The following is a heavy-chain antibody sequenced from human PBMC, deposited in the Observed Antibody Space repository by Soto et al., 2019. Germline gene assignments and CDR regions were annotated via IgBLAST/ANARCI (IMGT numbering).Heavy chain of an antibody. Sequence: PGGSLRLSCAASGFTFSTYAMSWVRQVPGKGLEWVSAISGSGGSTYYADSVKGRFTISRDNSKNTLYLQMNSLRAEDTSGYCCAKDLEMTTVTTFFFELGTAFDYWGQGTLVTVSS. J-gene: IGHJ4*02. CDR3: AKDLEMTTVTTFFFELGTAFDY. D-gene: IGHD4-17*01. CDR2: ISGSGGST. CDR1: GFTFSTYA. V-gene: IGHV3-23*01.